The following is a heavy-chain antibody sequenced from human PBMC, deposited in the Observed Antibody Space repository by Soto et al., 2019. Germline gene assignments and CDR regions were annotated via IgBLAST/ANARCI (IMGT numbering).Heavy chain of an antibody. CDR1: GIRISDYW. J-gene: IGHJ5*02. CDR3: ARSDWFDP. Sequence: EVQLVESGGGLVQPGGSLRLSCAASGIRISDYWMSWVRQVPGKGPEWVSRIKNDGSGTSYADTVKGRFSISRDNAKNTLYLQMNSLRAEDTAVYYCARSDWFDPWGQGTLVTVSS. V-gene: IGHV3-74*01. CDR2: IKNDGSGT.